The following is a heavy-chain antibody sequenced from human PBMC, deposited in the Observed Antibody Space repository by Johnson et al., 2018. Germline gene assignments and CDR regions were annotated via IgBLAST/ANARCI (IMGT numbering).Heavy chain of an antibody. CDR3: AFCAHGFCYTGDFYGMDG. Sequence: QVQLVQSGAEVKKPGSSVKVSCKASGGMFSSPAISWVRQAPGQGLEWMGGIIPMFGTANYAQRFQDRLTITADKPTSTVYMELSSLRSEDTAIYYCAFCAHGFCYTGDFYGMDGWGQGTTVTVSS. CDR1: GGMFSSPA. J-gene: IGHJ6*02. CDR2: IIPMFGTA. D-gene: IGHD2-8*01. V-gene: IGHV1-69*06.